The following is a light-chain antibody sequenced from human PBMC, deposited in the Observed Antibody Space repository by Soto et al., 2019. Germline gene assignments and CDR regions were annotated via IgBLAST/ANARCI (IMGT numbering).Light chain of an antibody. J-gene: IGKJ3*01. CDR3: QQFNSYSLT. Sequence: AIQLTQSPSSLSASVGDRVTITCRASQGISSALAWYQQKPGKAPKLLIYDASSLESGVPSRFSGSGSGTECTLTISSLQPEDFATYYCQQFNSYSLTFGPGTKVDIK. V-gene: IGKV1-13*02. CDR1: QGISSA. CDR2: DAS.